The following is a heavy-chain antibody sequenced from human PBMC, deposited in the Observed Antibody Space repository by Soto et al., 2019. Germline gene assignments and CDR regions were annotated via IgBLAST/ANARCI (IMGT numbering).Heavy chain of an antibody. CDR1: GFTFSRSG. J-gene: IGHJ4*01. Sequence: EVQLLEFGGGLVQPGGSLRLSCAASGFTFSRSGMNWVRQAPGMGLDGVSGIGGSGGGTYYADFVKGRFSIFRDDSKDMLYLQMNSLRVEDTAVYYCAKTGYCSGGSCHYIDYWGHGTLVTVSS. D-gene: IGHD2-15*01. V-gene: IGHV3-23*01. CDR3: AKTGYCSGGSCHYIDY. CDR2: IGGSGGGT.